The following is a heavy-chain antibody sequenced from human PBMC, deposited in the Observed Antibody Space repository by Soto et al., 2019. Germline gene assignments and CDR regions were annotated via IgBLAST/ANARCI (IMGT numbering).Heavy chain of an antibody. CDR2: VYPGDSDI. Sequence: GESLKISCKAPGYKFTWDWIGWVRQMPGKGLELMGVVYPGDSDIRYSPSFQGLVIISADKSITTAYLQWSSLKASDTAMYYCTRSEQLYTFDSWGQGTLVTVSS. CDR1: GYKFTWDW. J-gene: IGHJ4*02. CDR3: TRSEQLYTFDS. D-gene: IGHD6-6*01. V-gene: IGHV5-51*01.